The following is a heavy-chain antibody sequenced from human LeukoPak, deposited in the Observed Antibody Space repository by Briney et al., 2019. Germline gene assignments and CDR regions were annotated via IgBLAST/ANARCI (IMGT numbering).Heavy chain of an antibody. V-gene: IGHV3-23*01. CDR3: AKDLGARYFDWLGYFDY. J-gene: IGHJ4*02. CDR2: VSGSGTNT. CDR1: GFTFSSYA. Sequence: GGSLRLSCAASGFTFSSYAMSWVRQAPGKGLEWVSAVSGSGTNTFYADSVKGRFTISRDNSKNTLYLQMNSLRAEDTAVYYCAKDLGARYFDWLGYFDYWGQGTLVTVSS. D-gene: IGHD3-9*01.